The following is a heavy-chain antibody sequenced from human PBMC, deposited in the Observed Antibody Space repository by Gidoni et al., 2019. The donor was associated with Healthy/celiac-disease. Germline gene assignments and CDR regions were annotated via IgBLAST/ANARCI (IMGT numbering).Heavy chain of an antibody. CDR2: NSSSSSYT. D-gene: IGHD3-16*01. J-gene: IGHJ4*02. V-gene: IGHV3-11*05. CDR1: GFPFSAYY. Sequence: QVQLVESGGGLVKPGGSLRLSCAASGFPFSAYYMSWIRQAPGTGLEWVSYNSSSSSYTNYAESVKGRFTISRDNAKNSLYLQRTSLRAEETAVYYWARGRGGYDYGGQGTLVTVSS. CDR3: ARGRGGYDY.